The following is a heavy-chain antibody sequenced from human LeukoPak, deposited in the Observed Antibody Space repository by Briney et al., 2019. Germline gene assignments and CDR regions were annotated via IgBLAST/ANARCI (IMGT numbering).Heavy chain of an antibody. J-gene: IGHJ4*02. CDR1: GFTFSSYA. Sequence: GGSLRLSCAASGFTFSSYAMHWVRQAPGKGLEYVSAIRSNGGSTYYANSVKGRFTISRDNSKNTLYLQMGSLRAEDMAVYYCARDHFDYWGQGTLVTVSS. CDR2: IRSNGGST. CDR3: ARDHFDY. V-gene: IGHV3-64*01.